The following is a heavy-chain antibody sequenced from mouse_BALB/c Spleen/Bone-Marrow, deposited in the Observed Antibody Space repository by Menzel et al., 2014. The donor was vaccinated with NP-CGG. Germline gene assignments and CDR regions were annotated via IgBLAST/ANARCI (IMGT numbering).Heavy chain of an antibody. D-gene: IGHD4-1*01. CDR1: GFSFXNYG. CDR2: IWSGGST. Sequence: QVQLQQSGPGLVQPSQSLSIPCTVSGFSFXNYGVHWVRQSPGKGLEWLGVIWSGGSTDYNAAFISRLSISKDNSKSQVFFKMNSLQVNDTAIYYCARNPVGRNYFDYWGQGTTLTVSS. V-gene: IGHV2-2*02. J-gene: IGHJ2*01. CDR3: ARNPVGRNYFDY.